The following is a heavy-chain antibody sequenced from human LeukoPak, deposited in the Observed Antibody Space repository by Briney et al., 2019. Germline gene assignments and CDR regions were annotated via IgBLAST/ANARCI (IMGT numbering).Heavy chain of an antibody. CDR3: ARDLAYSRLDY. J-gene: IGHJ4*03. Sequence: GGSLRLSCAVSGLTFSSSWMDWVRQAPGKGLEWVASINPDGNKKYSADSVKGRFTISRDNAENSLYLQMNSLRVEDTAFYYCARDLAYSRLDYWGQGATVTVSS. D-gene: IGHD5-18*01. V-gene: IGHV3-7*01. CDR2: INPDGNKK. CDR1: GLTFSSSW.